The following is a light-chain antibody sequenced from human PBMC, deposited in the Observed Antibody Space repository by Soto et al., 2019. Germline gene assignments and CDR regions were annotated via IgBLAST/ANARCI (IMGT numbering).Light chain of an antibody. CDR2: AAT. CDR1: QSITTY. CDR3: QQSYTTPRT. Sequence: DIRMTQSPSSLSASVGDRVTITCRASQSITTYLNWYQQEPGKAPKLLIYAATILQIGVPSRFSGSGSGTDFTLTTSSLQPEDFATYFCQQSYTTPRTFGQGTKVEIK. J-gene: IGKJ1*01. V-gene: IGKV1-39*01.